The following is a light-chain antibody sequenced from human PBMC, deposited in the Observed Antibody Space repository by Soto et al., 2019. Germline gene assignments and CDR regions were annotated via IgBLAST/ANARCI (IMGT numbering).Light chain of an antibody. Sequence: QSVLTQPASVSGSPGQSITISCTGTSSDVGSYNLVSWYQQHAGKAPKLMIYEGSKRSSGVSNRFSGSKSGNTAPLTIAGLQAEDEAYYYCCSYAGSSTVVFGGGTKLTVL. V-gene: IGLV2-23*01. J-gene: IGLJ2*01. CDR3: CSYAGSSTVV. CDR1: SSDVGSYNL. CDR2: EGS.